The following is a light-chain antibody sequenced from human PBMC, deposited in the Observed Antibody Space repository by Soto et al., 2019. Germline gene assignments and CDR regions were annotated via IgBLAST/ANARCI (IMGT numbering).Light chain of an antibody. V-gene: IGKV1-9*01. CDR1: QGITNY. Sequence: IQLTQSPSSLSASVGDRVTITCRASQGITNYLAWYQQKPGKAPELLIYGASSLERGIQSRFSGSGSWTDFTLTISSLLPEDFASYYCQQLNSYPLTFGGGTKVDIK. CDR3: QQLNSYPLT. CDR2: GAS. J-gene: IGKJ4*01.